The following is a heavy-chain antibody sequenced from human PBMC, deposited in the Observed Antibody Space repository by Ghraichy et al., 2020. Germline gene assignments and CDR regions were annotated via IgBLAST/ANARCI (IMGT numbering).Heavy chain of an antibody. CDR2: IYYSGST. D-gene: IGHD3-22*01. Sequence: SETLSLTCTVSGGSISSSSYYWGWIRQPPGKGLEWIGSIYYSGSTYYNPSLKSRVTISVDTSKNQFSLKLSSVTAADTAVYYCARHNLYDSKTLYYYYYGMDVWGQGTTVTVSS. V-gene: IGHV4-39*01. CDR3: ARHNLYDSKTLYYYYYGMDV. CDR1: GGSISSSSYY. J-gene: IGHJ6*02.